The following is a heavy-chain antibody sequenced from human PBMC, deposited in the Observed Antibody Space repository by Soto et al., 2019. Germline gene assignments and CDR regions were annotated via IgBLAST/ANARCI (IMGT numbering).Heavy chain of an antibody. CDR1: GGSISSGGYY. J-gene: IGHJ6*02. Sequence: QVQLQESGPGLVKPSQTLSLTCTVSGGSISSGGYYWSWIRQHPGKGLEWIGYIYYSGSTYYNPSLKSRITISVDTSKNQYSLKLSSGTAADTAVYYCARLPHAFDSNYDDYYYGMDVWGQGTTVTVSS. D-gene: IGHD4-4*01. CDR3: ARLPHAFDSNYDDYYYGMDV. CDR2: IYYSGST. V-gene: IGHV4-31*03.